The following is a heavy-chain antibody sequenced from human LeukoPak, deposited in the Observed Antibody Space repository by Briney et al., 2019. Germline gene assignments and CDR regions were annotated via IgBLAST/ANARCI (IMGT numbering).Heavy chain of an antibody. V-gene: IGHV4-4*07. CDR1: AGSISSCY. D-gene: IGHD3-10*01. CDR2: MYTSGST. J-gene: IGHJ4*02. Sequence: SETLSLTCTVSAGSISSCYWSWIRQPAGKGLEWIGRMYTSGSTNYNPSLKSRVTISVDTSKNQFSQKLSSVTAADTAVYYCARDGTYGSGSYIIPFDYWGQGTLVTVSS. CDR3: ARDGTYGSGSYIIPFDY.